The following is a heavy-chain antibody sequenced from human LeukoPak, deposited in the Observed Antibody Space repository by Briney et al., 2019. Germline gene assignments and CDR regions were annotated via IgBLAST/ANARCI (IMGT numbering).Heavy chain of an antibody. D-gene: IGHD6-13*01. CDR1: GFSFSDHW. CDR3: AKEGIAAAPLDY. J-gene: IGHJ4*02. Sequence: PGGSLRLSCVASGFSFSDHWMNWFRQAPGKGLEWVATIKKDGSQQYYMDSVRGRFTISRDNAKNSVYLQINSLRAEDTAVYYCAKEGIAAAPLDYWGQGTLVTVSS. CDR2: IKKDGSQQ. V-gene: IGHV3-7*03.